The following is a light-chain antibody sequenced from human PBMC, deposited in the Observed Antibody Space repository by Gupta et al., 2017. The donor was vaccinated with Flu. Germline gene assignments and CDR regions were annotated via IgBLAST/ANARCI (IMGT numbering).Light chain of an antibody. CDR3: CSYADRSTVGVV. V-gene: IGLV2-23*03. J-gene: IGLJ2*01. CDR1: SSDVGSYNL. CDR2: DGS. Sequence: QPALTQPASVSGSPGQSITISCTGTSSDVGSYNLVSWYQQHPGKAPKLMIYDGSKRPSGGSNRVSCSKSGNTAAPTISGLQAEDEADYYCCSYADRSTVGVVFGGGTKLTVL.